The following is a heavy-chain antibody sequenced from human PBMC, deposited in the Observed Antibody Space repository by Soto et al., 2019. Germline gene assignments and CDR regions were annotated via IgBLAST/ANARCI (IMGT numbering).Heavy chain of an antibody. Sequence: ASVKVSCKASGYTFTGYYMHWVRQAPGQGLEWMGWINPNSGGTNYAQKFQGWVTMTRDTSISTAYMELSRLRSDDTAVYYCARANPIEQVAATPINWFDPWARGSLVTVSA. D-gene: IGHD2-15*01. CDR3: ARANPIEQVAATPINWFDP. CDR1: GYTFTGYY. J-gene: IGHJ5*02. V-gene: IGHV1-2*04. CDR2: INPNSGGT.